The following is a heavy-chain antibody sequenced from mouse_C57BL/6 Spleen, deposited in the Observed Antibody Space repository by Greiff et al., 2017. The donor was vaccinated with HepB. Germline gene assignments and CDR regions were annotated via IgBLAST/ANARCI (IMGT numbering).Heavy chain of an antibody. V-gene: IGHV2-2*01. Sequence: QVQLQQSGPGLVQPSQSLSITCTVSGFSLTSYGVHWVRQSPGKGLEWLGVIWSGGRTDYNAAFISRLSISKDNSKSQVFFKMNSLQADDTAIYYCARSDGYYPAWFAYWGQGTLVTVSA. D-gene: IGHD2-3*01. CDR2: IWSGGRT. CDR3: ARSDGYYPAWFAY. J-gene: IGHJ3*01. CDR1: GFSLTSYG.